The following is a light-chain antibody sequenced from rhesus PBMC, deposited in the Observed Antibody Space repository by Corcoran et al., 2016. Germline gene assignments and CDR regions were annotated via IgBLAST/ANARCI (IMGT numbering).Light chain of an antibody. V-gene: IGLV2-32*01. Sequence: QAALTQPRSVSRSPGPSVTISCIGPSSDIGGYNNVSWYQQHPGTAPKLMIAQVDERPSGVADRFSGSKSGNTASLTISGLQAEDEADYYCCSYAGNFIDVFGSGTKLTVL. CDR2: QVD. CDR3: CSYAGNFIDV. J-gene: IGLJ6*01. CDR1: SSDIGGYNN.